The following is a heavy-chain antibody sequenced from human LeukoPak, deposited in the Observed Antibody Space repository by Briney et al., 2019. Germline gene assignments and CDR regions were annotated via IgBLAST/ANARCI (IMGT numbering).Heavy chain of an antibody. V-gene: IGHV1-46*01. Sequence: GASVKVSCKASGYTFTSYYMHWVRQAPGQGLEWMGIINPSGGSTTYAQKFQGRVTMTRDTSTSTVYMELSSLRSDDTAVYYCARAGGAADFDYWGQGTLVTVSS. CDR2: INPSGGST. D-gene: IGHD6-13*01. J-gene: IGHJ4*02. CDR3: ARAGGAADFDY. CDR1: GYTFTSYY.